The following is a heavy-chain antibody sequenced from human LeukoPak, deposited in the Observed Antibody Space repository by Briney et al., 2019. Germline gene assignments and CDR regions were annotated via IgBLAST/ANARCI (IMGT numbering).Heavy chain of an antibody. CDR1: GGSISSGDYY. D-gene: IGHD6-19*01. CDR3: ARDGGPYSSGWYED. J-gene: IGHJ4*02. CDR2: IYYSGST. Sequence: SETLSLTCTVSGGSISSGDYYWSWIRQPPGKGLEWIGYIYYSGSTYYNPSLKSRVTISVDKSKNQFSLKLSSVTAADTAVYYCARDGGPYSSGWYEDWGQGTLVTVSS. V-gene: IGHV4-30-4*08.